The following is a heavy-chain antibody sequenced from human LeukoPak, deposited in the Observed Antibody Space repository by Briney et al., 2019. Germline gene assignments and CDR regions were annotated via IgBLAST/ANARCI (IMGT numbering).Heavy chain of an antibody. CDR2: ISSSGSTI. D-gene: IGHD3-22*01. V-gene: IGHV3-48*03. CDR1: GFTFSSYE. J-gene: IGHJ4*02. Sequence: GGSLRFSGAASGFTFSSYEMNWVRQAPGKGLEWVSYISSSGSTIYYADSVKGRFTISRDNAKNSLYLQMNSLRAEDTAVYYCARGIAWLSSRNIDYWGQGTLVTVSS. CDR3: ARGIAWLSSRNIDY.